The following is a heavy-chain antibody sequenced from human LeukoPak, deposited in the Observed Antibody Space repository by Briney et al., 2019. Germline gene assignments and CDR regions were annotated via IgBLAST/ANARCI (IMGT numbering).Heavy chain of an antibody. D-gene: IGHD4-23*01. CDR2: IYYSGST. V-gene: IGHV4-39*01. CDR1: GGPISSSSYY. Sequence: SETLSLTCTVSGGPISSSSYYWGWIRQPPGKGLEWIGSIYYSGSTYYNPSLKSRVTISVDTSKNQFSLKLSSVTAADTAVYYCANSANYGGNSGYFDCWGQGTLVTVSS. CDR3: ANSANYGGNSGYFDC. J-gene: IGHJ4*02.